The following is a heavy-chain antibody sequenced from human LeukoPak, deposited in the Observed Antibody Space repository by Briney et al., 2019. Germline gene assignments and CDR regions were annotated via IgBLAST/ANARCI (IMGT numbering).Heavy chain of an antibody. D-gene: IGHD3-22*01. J-gene: IGHJ3*02. CDR3: TTDLVITMIGDAFDI. CDR1: GFTFSNAW. Sequence: KTGGSLRLSCAASGFTFSNAWMSWVRQAPGKGLEWVGRIKSKTDGGTTDYAAPVKGRFTISRDDSKNTLYLQMNSLKTEDTAVYYCTTDLVITMIGDAFDIWGQGTMVTVSS. CDR2: IKSKTDGGTT. V-gene: IGHV3-15*01.